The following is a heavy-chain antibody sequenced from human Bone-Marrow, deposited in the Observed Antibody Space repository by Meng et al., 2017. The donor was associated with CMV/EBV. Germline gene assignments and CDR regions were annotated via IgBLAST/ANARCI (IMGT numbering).Heavy chain of an antibody. Sequence: GGSLRLSCAASGFTFSNYWMHWVRQAPGKGLVWVSRINSEGTSRSYAGSVKGRLTTSRDNAKNTLYLQMSSLRVDDTAIYYCARESYTDAFAIWGQGIMVTVSS. J-gene: IGHJ3*02. CDR3: ARESYTDAFAI. CDR2: INSEGTSR. CDR1: GFTFSNYW. D-gene: IGHD3-16*01. V-gene: IGHV3-74*01.